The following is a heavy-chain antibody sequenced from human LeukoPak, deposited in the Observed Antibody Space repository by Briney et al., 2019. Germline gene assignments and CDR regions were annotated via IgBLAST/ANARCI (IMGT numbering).Heavy chain of an antibody. D-gene: IGHD2-21*02. CDR3: AKDGPTAIPSWFDP. V-gene: IGHV3-23*01. J-gene: IGHJ5*02. CDR2: ISSSGGST. CDR1: GFNLTNYA. Sequence: GGSLTLSCALSGFNLTNYAMIWLRQAPGRGLEGVSLISSSGGSTYYAGSVKGRITISRDNSKNTLYLQMNSLRAEDTAIYYCAKDGPTAIPSWFDPWGQGTLVTVSS.